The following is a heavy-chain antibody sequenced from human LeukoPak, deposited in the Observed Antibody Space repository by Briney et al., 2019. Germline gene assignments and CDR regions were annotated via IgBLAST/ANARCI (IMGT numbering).Heavy chain of an antibody. V-gene: IGHV1-69*04. J-gene: IGHJ6*02. CDR3: ARQTPPYGMDV. CDR2: IIPILGIA. CDR1: GGTFSSYA. Sequence: SVKVSCKASGGTFSSYAISWVRQAPGQGLEWMRRIIPILGIANYAQKFQGRVTITADKSTSTAYMELSSLRSEDTAVYYCARQTPPYGMDVWGQGTTVTVSS.